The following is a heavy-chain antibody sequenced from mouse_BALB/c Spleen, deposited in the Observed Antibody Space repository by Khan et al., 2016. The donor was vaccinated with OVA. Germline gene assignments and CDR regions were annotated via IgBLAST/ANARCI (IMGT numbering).Heavy chain of an antibody. J-gene: IGHJ3*01. CDR3: VNHGSSSAWFTY. CDR1: GYTFTIYW. Sequence: QVRLQQSGAELAKPGASVKMSCKASGYTFTIYWMHWVKQRPGQGLEWIGYIDPSTDYTEYNQKFKDKATLTADKSSSTAYMQLTSLTSEDSAVYYCVNHGSSSAWFTYWGQGTLVTVSA. CDR2: IDPSTDYT. V-gene: IGHV1-7*01. D-gene: IGHD1-1*01.